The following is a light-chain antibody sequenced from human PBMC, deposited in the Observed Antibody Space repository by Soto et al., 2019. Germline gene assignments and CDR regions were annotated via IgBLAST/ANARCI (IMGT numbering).Light chain of an antibody. CDR2: AAS. V-gene: IGKV1-39*01. CDR3: QQSYSTPSIT. CDR1: QSISSY. J-gene: IGKJ5*01. Sequence: DIQMTQSPSSLSASVGDRVTITCRASQSISSYLNWYQQRPGKAPKLLIYAASSLQSGVPSRFSGSRSETDFSLTISSLQPEDFATYFCQQSYSTPSITFGQGTRLEIK.